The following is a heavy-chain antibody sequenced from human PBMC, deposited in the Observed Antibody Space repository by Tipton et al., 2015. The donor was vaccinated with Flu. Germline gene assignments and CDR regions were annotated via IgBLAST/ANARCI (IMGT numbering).Heavy chain of an antibody. CDR3: ARSVAGSGSQYPVGYYYYGMDV. CDR1: GGSFSGYY. D-gene: IGHD3-10*01. Sequence: TLSLTCVVHGGSFSGYYWSWIRRSPGKGLEWIGEIDHSGTTNYSPSLKSRVTISRDTSKIQFSLNMGSVTAADTAVYYCARSVAGSGSQYPVGYYYYGMDVWGQGTTVTVSS. J-gene: IGHJ6*02. V-gene: IGHV4-34*01. CDR2: IDHSGTT.